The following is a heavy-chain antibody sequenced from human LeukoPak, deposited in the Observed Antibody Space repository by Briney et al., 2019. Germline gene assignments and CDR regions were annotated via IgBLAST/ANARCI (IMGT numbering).Heavy chain of an antibody. J-gene: IGHJ4*02. Sequence: GGSLRLSCAASGFTFSSYWMSWVRQAPGKGLEWVANIKQDGSEKYYVDSVKGRFTISRDNAKNSLYLQMYSLRAEDTAVYYCARASTYYYGSGNLFDYWGQGTLVTVSS. CDR3: ARASTYYYGSGNLFDY. V-gene: IGHV3-7*01. CDR1: GFTFSSYW. CDR2: IKQDGSEK. D-gene: IGHD3-10*01.